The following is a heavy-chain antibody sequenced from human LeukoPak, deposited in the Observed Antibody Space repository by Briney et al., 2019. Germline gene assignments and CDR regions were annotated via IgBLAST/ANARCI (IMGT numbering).Heavy chain of an antibody. D-gene: IGHD6-6*01. CDR3: AREYSSSEGDAFDI. V-gene: IGHV4-30-4*08. CDR2: IYYSGST. J-gene: IGHJ3*02. Sequence: KTSETLSLTCTVSGGSISSGDYYWSWIRQPPGKGLEWIGYIYYSGSTYYNPSLKSRVTISVDTSKNQFSLKLSSVTAADTAVYYCAREYSSSEGDAFDIWGQGTMVTVSS. CDR1: GGSISSGDYY.